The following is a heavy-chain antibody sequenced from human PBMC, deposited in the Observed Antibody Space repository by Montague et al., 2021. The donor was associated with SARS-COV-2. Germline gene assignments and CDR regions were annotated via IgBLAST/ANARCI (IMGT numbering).Heavy chain of an antibody. V-gene: IGHV4-59*01. J-gene: IGHJ4*02. CDR1: GGSINNYY. CDR2: IYYTGST. D-gene: IGHD4-23*01. Sequence: SETRSLTCNVSGGSINNYYWSWIRQSPGRGLEWIGYIYYTGSTTRNPSLDSRVTISLDTSRDLVSLGLRSLTAADTAVYYCARGGGWKRHYDYWGQGTLVAVSS. CDR3: ARGGGWKRHYDY.